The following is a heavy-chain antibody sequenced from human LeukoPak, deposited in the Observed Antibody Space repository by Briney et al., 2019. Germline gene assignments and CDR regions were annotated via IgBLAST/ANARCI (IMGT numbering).Heavy chain of an antibody. Sequence: GGSLRLSCATSGFTFSTYWMTWVRQAPGKGLEWVANIKEDGSLKYYVDSVKGRFTISRDNPKNSLYLQMSSLRVEDTAVYYCARDVLGRSGEQLDYWGQGTLVAVSS. CDR3: ARDVLGRSGEQLDY. J-gene: IGHJ4*02. CDR2: IKEDGSLK. V-gene: IGHV3-7*03. D-gene: IGHD3-3*01. CDR1: GFTFSTYW.